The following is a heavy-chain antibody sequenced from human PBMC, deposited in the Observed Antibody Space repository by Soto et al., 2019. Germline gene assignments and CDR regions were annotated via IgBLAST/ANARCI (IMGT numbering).Heavy chain of an antibody. CDR2: IKQDGTEK. CDR3: TTSPHRDSERVFV. V-gene: IGHV3-7*01. D-gene: IGHD1-26*01. CDR1: GFTFSTYW. J-gene: IGHJ6*02. Sequence: LRLSCAASGFTFSTYWMSWVRRTPGKGLEWVANIKQDGTEKYYVDSVRGRLTVSRDNAKSSLYLQMNSLRVGDTAVYYCTTSPHRDSERVFVWGQGTTVTVSS.